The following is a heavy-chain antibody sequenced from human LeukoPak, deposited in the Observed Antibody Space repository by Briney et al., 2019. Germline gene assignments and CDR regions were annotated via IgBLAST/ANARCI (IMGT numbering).Heavy chain of an antibody. CDR2: TYYRSKWYN. Sequence: SQTLSLTCAISGDSVSSNSAVWHWIRQSPSRGLECLGRTYYRSKWYNDHAVSVKSRITINPDTSKNQFSLQLNPVTPEDTAVYYCARVRTGTFDYWGQGTLVTVSS. CDR1: GDSVSSNSAV. J-gene: IGHJ4*02. V-gene: IGHV6-1*01. D-gene: IGHD3/OR15-3a*01. CDR3: ARVRTGTFDY.